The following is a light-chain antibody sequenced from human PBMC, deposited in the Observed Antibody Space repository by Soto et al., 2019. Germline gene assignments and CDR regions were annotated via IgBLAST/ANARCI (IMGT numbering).Light chain of an antibody. CDR3: QTWGTGIQI. Sequence: QSVLAQSPSASASLGASVKLTCTLSSGHSSYPIAWLQQQPEMGPRYLLKVNSDGSHSKGDGIPDRFSSSSSGAERYLTISSLQSEDEADYYCQTWGTGIQIFGGGTKLTVL. CDR1: SGHSSYP. CDR2: VNSDGSH. J-gene: IGLJ2*01. V-gene: IGLV4-69*01.